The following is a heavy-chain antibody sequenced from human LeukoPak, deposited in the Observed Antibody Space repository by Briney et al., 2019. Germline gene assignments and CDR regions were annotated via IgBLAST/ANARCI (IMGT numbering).Heavy chain of an antibody. V-gene: IGHV1-2*02. Sequence: EASVKVSCKASGYTFTGYYMHWVRQAPGQGLEWMGWINPNSGGTNYAQKFQGRVTMTRDTSISTAYMELSRLRSDDTAVYYCASLGYGGSMDAFDIWGQGTMVTVSS. J-gene: IGHJ3*02. CDR2: INPNSGGT. CDR1: GYTFTGYY. D-gene: IGHD4-23*01. CDR3: ASLGYGGSMDAFDI.